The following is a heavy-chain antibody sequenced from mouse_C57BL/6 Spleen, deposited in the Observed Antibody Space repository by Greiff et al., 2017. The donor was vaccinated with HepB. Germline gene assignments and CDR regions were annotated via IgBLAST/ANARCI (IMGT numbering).Heavy chain of an antibody. V-gene: IGHV3-6*01. J-gene: IGHJ4*01. CDR3: ASLPSMDY. Sequence: EVQLVESGPGLVKPSQSLSLTCSVTGYSITSGYYWNWIRQFPGNKLEWMGYISYDGSNNYNPSLKNRISITRDTSKNQFFLKLNSVTTEDTATYYCASLPSMDYWGQGTSVTVSS. CDR2: ISYDGSN. CDR1: GYSITSGYY. D-gene: IGHD5-5*01.